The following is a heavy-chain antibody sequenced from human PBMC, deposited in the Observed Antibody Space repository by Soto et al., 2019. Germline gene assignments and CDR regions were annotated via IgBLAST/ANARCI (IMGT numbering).Heavy chain of an antibody. Sequence: ASVKVSFKSSGYTFTGYYIHWMRQAPGQGLEWMGWINPNNGDTKYAENFQGWVTMTRDTSISTLYMDLSRLTSDDTAVYYCGGMGSVPSRLCDCFDVRGQGTRVTVSS. V-gene: IGHV1-2*04. D-gene: IGHD3-16*01. CDR2: INPNNGDT. J-gene: IGHJ3*01. CDR3: GGMGSVPSRLCDCFDV. CDR1: GYTFTGYY.